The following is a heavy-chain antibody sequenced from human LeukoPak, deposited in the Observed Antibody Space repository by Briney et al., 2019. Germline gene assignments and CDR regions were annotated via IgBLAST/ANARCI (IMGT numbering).Heavy chain of an antibody. J-gene: IGHJ4*02. Sequence: PGGSLRLSCAGSGFTFSDYWMTWVRQAPGKGLEWVANINEDGSDKYYVDSVKGRFTISRDNAEKSLYLQINSLRAEDAAVYYCVRDSSGSYWGQGTLVTVSS. CDR1: GFTFSDYW. D-gene: IGHD6-19*01. CDR3: VRDSSGSY. V-gene: IGHV3-7*01. CDR2: INEDGSDK.